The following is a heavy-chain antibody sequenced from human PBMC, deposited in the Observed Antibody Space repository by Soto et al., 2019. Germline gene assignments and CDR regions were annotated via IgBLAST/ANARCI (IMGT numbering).Heavy chain of an antibody. Sequence: GESLKISCKGSAYIFTRNWIGWVRQMPGKGLEWMGIIYPGDSDTRYSPSFQGQVTMSADRSISTAYLQWSSLKASDTGIYYCARLLGSSSLYFYGLDVWGQGTTVTSP. V-gene: IGHV5-51*01. CDR2: IYPGDSDT. CDR3: ARLLGSSSLYFYGLDV. CDR1: AYIFTRNW. J-gene: IGHJ6*02. D-gene: IGHD6-6*01.